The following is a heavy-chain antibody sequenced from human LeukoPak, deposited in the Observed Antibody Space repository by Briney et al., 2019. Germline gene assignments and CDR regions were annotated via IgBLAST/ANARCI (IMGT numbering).Heavy chain of an antibody. CDR1: GFTFSSYS. J-gene: IGHJ4*02. Sequence: GGSLRLSCAASGFTFSSYSMMWVRQAPGKGLEWVSSISSSSSYIYYADSVKGRFTISRDNAKNSLYLQMNSLRAEDTAVYYCARAQYYYGSETYYTYFDYWGQGTLVTVSS. CDR3: ARAQYYYGSETYYTYFDY. CDR2: ISSSSSYI. D-gene: IGHD3-10*01. V-gene: IGHV3-21*01.